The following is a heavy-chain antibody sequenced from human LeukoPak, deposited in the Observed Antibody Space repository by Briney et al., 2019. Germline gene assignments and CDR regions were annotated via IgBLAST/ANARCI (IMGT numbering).Heavy chain of an antibody. Sequence: GGSLRLSCPASVLSFRDSYIYCSRQAPGKGLEWGSYISSSGSTIYYADSVTGRFTISRDNDNNSPYLNMNRLTDEATAVYCFARDPAVAGTRTFDYWGQGTLVTVSS. D-gene: IGHD6-19*01. V-gene: IGHV3-11*01. CDR1: VLSFRDSY. CDR2: ISSSGSTI. J-gene: IGHJ4*02. CDR3: ARDPAVAGTRTFDY.